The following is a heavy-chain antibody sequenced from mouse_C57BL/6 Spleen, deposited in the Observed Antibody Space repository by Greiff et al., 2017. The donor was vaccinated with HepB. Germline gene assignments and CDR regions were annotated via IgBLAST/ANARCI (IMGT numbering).Heavy chain of an antibody. J-gene: IGHJ4*01. CDR2: IDPETGGT. D-gene: IGHD1-1*01. Sequence: VKLVESGAELVRPGASVTLSCKASGYTFTDYEMHWVKQTPVHGLEWIGAIDPETGGTAYNQKFKGKAILTADKSSSTAYMELRSLTSEDSAVYYCTRGTTVVDYAMDYWGQGTSVTVSS. CDR1: GYTFTDYE. CDR3: TRGTTVVDYAMDY. V-gene: IGHV1-15*01.